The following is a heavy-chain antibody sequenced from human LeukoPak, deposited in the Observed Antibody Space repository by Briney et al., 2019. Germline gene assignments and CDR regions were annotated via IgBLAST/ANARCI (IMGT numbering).Heavy chain of an antibody. D-gene: IGHD3-10*01. CDR2: IYTSGST. CDR3: ARDDITMVRNGAFDI. Sequence: SETLSLTCTVSGGSISSYYWSWIRQPAGKGLEWIGRIYTSGSTNYNPSLKSRVTMSVDASKNQFSLKLSSVTAADTAVYYCARDDITMVRNGAFDIWGQGTMVTVSS. CDR1: GGSISSYY. J-gene: IGHJ3*02. V-gene: IGHV4-4*07.